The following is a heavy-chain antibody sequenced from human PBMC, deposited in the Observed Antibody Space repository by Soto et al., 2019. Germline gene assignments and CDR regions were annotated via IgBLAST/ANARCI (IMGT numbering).Heavy chain of an antibody. J-gene: IGHJ6*02. CDR3: ARDGPYYYASRMDV. D-gene: IGHD3-10*01. V-gene: IGHV3-53*04. CDR1: GIPVSSNY. CDR2: LHSGGDT. Sequence: EVQLVESGGGLVQPGGSLRLSCVASGIPVSSNYMTWVRQAPGKGLEWVSVLHSGGDTYYANSVKGRFTISRHDSTTTLFLQMNSLTTEDTAVYYCARDGPYYYASRMDVWGQGPTVTVSS.